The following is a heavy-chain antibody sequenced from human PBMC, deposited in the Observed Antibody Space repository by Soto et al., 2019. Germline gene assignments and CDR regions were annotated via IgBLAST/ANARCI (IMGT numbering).Heavy chain of an antibody. J-gene: IGHJ6*03. CDR3: ARSSYYGSGSPDDYFYYMGV. Sequence: QVQLQESGPGLVKPSQTLSLTCAVSGGSVSSGYYWGWIRQHPGKGLEWIGYISYTGSTYYNPSLQSRLTISLDTSKNQFSLKLRSVTAADTAVYYCARSSYYGSGSPDDYFYYMGVWGAGTTVTVSS. D-gene: IGHD3-10*01. CDR1: GGSVSSGYY. CDR2: ISYTGST. V-gene: IGHV4-31*11.